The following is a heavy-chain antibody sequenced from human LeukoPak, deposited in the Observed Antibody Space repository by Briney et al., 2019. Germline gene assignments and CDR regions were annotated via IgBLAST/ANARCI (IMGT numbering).Heavy chain of an antibody. D-gene: IGHD1-1*01. J-gene: IGHJ6*03. CDR3: ARVEATTGRNYHYYYMDV. CDR1: GFTFSSYS. V-gene: IGHV3-21*01. CDR2: ISSSSSYI. Sequence: GGSLRLSCAASGFTFSSYSMNWVRQAPGKGLEWVSSISSSSSYIYYADSVKGRFTISRDNAKNSLYLQMNSLRAEDTAVYFCARVEATTGRNYHYYYMDVWGKGTTVIVSS.